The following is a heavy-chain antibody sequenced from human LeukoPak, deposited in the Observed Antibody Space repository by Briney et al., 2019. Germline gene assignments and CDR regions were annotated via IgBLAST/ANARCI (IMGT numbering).Heavy chain of an antibody. V-gene: IGHV4-39*01. CDR1: GGSISSSSYY. CDR3: ARRTRSPYWYFDL. D-gene: IGHD3/OR15-3a*01. J-gene: IGHJ2*01. CDR2: IYYSGST. Sequence: PSETLSLTCTVSGGSISSSSYYWGWIRQPPGKGLEWIGSIYYSGSTYYNPSLKSRVTISVDTSKNQFSPKLSSVTAADTAVYYCARRTRSPYWYFDLWGRGTLVTVSS.